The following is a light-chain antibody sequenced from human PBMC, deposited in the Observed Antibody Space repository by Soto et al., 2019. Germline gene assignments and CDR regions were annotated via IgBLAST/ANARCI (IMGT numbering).Light chain of an antibody. V-gene: IGKV3-20*01. CDR3: QKYGYSQIT. CDR1: QSVSSSH. CDR2: AAS. J-gene: IGKJ5*01. Sequence: DIVLTQSPGTLSLSPGERANLSCRASQSVSSSHLAWYQHKPGQAPRLLIYAASSRATGSTDRFSGGGSGTDFTLTISRLEPEEFAVYYCQKYGYSQITSGHGKRLEIK.